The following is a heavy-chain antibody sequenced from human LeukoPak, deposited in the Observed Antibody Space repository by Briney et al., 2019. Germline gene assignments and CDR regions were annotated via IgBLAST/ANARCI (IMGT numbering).Heavy chain of an antibody. CDR3: ARGTPYCPSASCYNY. D-gene: IGHD2-2*02. V-gene: IGHV1-8*02. CDR1: GGTFSSYA. CDR2: MNPNSGNT. Sequence: ASVKVSCKASGGTFSSYAISWVRQAPGQGLEWMGWMNPNSGNTGYAQNFQVRVTMTRNTSINTAYMELSGLRSDDTAVYYCARGTPYCPSASCYNYWGQGTLVTVSS. J-gene: IGHJ4*02.